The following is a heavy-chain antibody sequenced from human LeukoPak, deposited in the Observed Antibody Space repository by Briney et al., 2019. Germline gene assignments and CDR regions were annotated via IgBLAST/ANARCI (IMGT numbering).Heavy chain of an antibody. V-gene: IGHV1-2*02. CDR2: INPHSGDT. CDR3: AREAGGFDAFDI. J-gene: IGHJ3*02. CDR1: GYTFTGYY. Sequence: ASVKVSCKASGYTFTGYYVHWVRQAPGQGLEWMVWINPHSGDTSYAQNFQGRVTMTRDTSISTVCMELSRLRSDDTAVYYCAREAGGFDAFDIWGQGTMVTVSS. D-gene: IGHD3-16*01.